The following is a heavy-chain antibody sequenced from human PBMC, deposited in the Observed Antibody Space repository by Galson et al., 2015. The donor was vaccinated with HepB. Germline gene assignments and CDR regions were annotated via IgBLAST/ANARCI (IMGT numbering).Heavy chain of an antibody. CDR1: GFTFSSYG. Sequence: SLRLSCAASGFTFSSYGMHWVRQAPGQGLEWLALIWFDGSKDYYSHSVKGRFAISRDNSNNILYLHMNNLRVEDTAVYYCARDHGDDRAFDYWGQGTLVTVSS. CDR3: ARDHGDDRAFDY. J-gene: IGHJ4*02. V-gene: IGHV3-33*01. D-gene: IGHD4-17*01. CDR2: IWFDGSKD.